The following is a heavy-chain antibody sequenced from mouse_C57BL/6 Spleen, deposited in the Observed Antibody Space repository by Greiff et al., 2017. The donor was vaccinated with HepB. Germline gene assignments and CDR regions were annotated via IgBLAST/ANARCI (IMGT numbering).Heavy chain of an antibody. CDR3: ARKRGNYFDY. V-gene: IGHV1-50*01. J-gene: IGHJ2*01. CDR2: IDPSDSYT. Sequence: VQLQESGAELARPGASVKLSCKASGYTFTSYWMQWVKQRPGQGLEWIGEIDPSDSYTNYNQKFKGKATLTVDTSSSTAYMQLSSLTSEDSAVYYCARKRGNYFDYWGQGTTLTVSS. CDR1: GYTFTSYW.